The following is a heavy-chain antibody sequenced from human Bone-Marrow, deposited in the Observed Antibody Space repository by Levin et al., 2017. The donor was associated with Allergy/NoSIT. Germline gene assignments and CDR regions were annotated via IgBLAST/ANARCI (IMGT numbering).Heavy chain of an antibody. CDR3: VVGDCSRSSCYRVGRFYYLLDV. V-gene: IGHV1-69*13. J-gene: IGHJ6*02. D-gene: IGHD2-2*01. CDR2: IIPWFDTR. Sequence: SVKVSCKASGGIFSNFAISWVRQAPGQGLEWMGGIIPWFDTRNYAQKFQGRVTISADSSTTTAYLELNSLTSEDTAGFYCVVGDCSRSSCYRVGRFYYLLDVWGQGTTVTVSS. CDR1: GGIFSNFA.